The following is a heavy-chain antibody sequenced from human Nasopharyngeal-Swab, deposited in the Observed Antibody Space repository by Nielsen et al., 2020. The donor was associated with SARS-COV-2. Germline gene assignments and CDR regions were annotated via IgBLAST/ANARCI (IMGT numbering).Heavy chain of an antibody. CDR2: IYHSGST. CDR3: ARGVDTAMVKDYYGMDV. Sequence: WIRQPPGKGLERIGYIYHSGSTYYNPSLKSRVTMSVDRSKNQFSLKLSSVTAADTAVYYCARGVDTAMVKDYYGMDVWGQGTTVTVSS. V-gene: IGHV4-30-2*01. D-gene: IGHD5-18*01. J-gene: IGHJ6*02.